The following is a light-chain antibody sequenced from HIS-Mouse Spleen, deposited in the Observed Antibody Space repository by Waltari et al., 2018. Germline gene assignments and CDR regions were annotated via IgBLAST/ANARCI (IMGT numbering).Light chain of an antibody. Sequence: SYELTQPPSVSVSPGQTARITCSGDALPKKYAYWYQQKSGPAPVLVIYEDSKRPSGIPGGCSGSSSGTMATLTISGAQVEDEADYYCYSTDSSGNHRVFGGGTKLTVL. CDR2: EDS. CDR1: ALPKKY. J-gene: IGLJ2*01. CDR3: YSTDSSGNHRV. V-gene: IGLV3-10*01.